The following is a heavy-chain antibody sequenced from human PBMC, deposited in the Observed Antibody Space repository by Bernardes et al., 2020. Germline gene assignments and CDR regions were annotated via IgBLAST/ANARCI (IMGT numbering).Heavy chain of an antibody. CDR1: GGSFSGYY. V-gene: IGHV4-34*01. CDR2: INHSGST. Sequence: SETLSLTCAVYGGSFSGYYWSWIRQPPGKGLEWIGEINHSGSTNYNPSLKSRVTISVDTSKNQFSLKLSSVTAADTAVYYCARATGVQGAKSDYWGQGTLVTVSS. CDR3: ARATGVQGAKSDY. D-gene: IGHD7-27*01. J-gene: IGHJ4*02.